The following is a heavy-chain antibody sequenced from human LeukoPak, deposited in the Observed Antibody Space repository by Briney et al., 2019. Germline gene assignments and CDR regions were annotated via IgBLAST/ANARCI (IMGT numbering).Heavy chain of an antibody. V-gene: IGHV3-20*04. CDR3: ARGSDYYDSSGYLDY. CDR1: GFTFDDYG. CDR2: INWNGGST. Sequence: GGSLRLSCAASGFTFDDYGMSWVRQAPGKGLEWVSGINWNGGSTGYADSVKGRFTISRDNAKNSLYLQMNSLRAEDTALYYCARGSDYYDSSGYLDYWGQGTLVTVSS. D-gene: IGHD3-22*01. J-gene: IGHJ4*02.